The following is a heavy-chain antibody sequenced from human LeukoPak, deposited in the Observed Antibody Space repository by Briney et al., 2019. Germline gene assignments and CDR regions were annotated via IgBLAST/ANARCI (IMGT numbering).Heavy chain of an antibody. CDR2: INSDGSTT. CDR3: AKDLSGRKGPFDY. CDR1: GFTFSSYW. V-gene: IGHV3-74*01. Sequence: GGSLRLSCAASGFTFSSYWMHWVRQAPGKGLVWVSRINSDGSTTSYADSVMGRFTMSRDNSKNTLFVQMNSLRAEDTAVCYCAKDLSGRKGPFDYWGQGTLVTVSS. J-gene: IGHJ4*02. D-gene: IGHD3-10*01.